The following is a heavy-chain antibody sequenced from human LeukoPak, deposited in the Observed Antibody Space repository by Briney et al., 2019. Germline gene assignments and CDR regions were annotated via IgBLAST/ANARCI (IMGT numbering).Heavy chain of an antibody. Sequence: PGGSLRLSCAASGFSFEDYGMSWVRQAPGKGLEWVSGINRKGASAGYADSVKGRFTISRDNAKNSLYLQINSLRVEDTALYYCAREGGYCSSSSQRCGAYFDYWGQGTLVTVSS. J-gene: IGHJ4*02. CDR3: AREGGYCSSSSQRCGAYFDY. D-gene: IGHD2-2*01. CDR2: INRKGASA. CDR1: GFSFEDYG. V-gene: IGHV3-20*04.